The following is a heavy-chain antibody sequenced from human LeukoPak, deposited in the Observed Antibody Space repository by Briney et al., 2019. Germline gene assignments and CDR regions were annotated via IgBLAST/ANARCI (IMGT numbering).Heavy chain of an antibody. CDR2: MYYSGST. Sequence: PSETLSLTCTVSGGSISSYYWGWIRQPPGKGLEWIGSMYYSGSTYYNPSLKSRVTISINTSKNQFSLKLTSVTAADTAVYYCARAGGSGLIDYWGQGTLVTVSS. D-gene: IGHD6-19*01. V-gene: IGHV4-39*07. J-gene: IGHJ4*02. CDR3: ARAGGSGLIDY. CDR1: GGSISSYY.